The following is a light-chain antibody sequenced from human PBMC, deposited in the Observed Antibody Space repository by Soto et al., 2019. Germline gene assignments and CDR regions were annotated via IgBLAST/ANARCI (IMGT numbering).Light chain of an antibody. CDR3: SSYSSNSTVV. CDR2: EVS. V-gene: IGLV2-14*01. CDR1: SSDVGSYNY. J-gene: IGLJ2*01. Sequence: QSALTQPASVSGSPGQSITMSCTGTSSDVGSYNYVSWYQQHPGKAPKLMIYEVSHRPSGVSNRFSGSKSGNTASLTISGLQAEDEADYYCSSYSSNSTVVIGGGTKVTVL.